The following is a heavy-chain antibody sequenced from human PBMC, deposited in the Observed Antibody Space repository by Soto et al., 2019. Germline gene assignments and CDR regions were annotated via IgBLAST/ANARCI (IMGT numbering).Heavy chain of an antibody. CDR3: ARVATMVRGVXYWYFDL. Sequence: ASVKVSCKASGYTFTSYGISWVRQAPGQGLEWMGWISAYNGNTNYAQKLQGRVTMTTDTSTSTAYMELRSLRSDDTAVYYCARVATMVRGVXYWYFDLWGRGTLVTVSS. J-gene: IGHJ2*01. CDR1: GYTFTSYG. V-gene: IGHV1-18*01. D-gene: IGHD3-10*01. CDR2: ISAYNGNT.